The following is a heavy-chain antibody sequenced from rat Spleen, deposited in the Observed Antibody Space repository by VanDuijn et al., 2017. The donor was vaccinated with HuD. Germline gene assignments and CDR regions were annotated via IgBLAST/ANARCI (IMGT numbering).Heavy chain of an antibody. J-gene: IGHJ2*01. CDR2: IIYDGTRT. V-gene: IGHV5S10*01. Sequence: EVQLVESGGGLVQPGGSLKLSCAASGFTFGDYNMAWVRQAPKKGLEWVATIIYDGTRTFYRDSVKGRFTISRDNAKSTLYLQLDSLRSEDTATYYCTTDTFYDGTYYPGGFDYWGQGVMVTVSS. CDR3: TTDTFYDGTYYPGGFDY. D-gene: IGHD1-12*02. CDR1: GFTFGDYN.